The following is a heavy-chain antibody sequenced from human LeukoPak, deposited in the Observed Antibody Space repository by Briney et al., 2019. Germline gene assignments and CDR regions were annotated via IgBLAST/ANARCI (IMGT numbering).Heavy chain of an antibody. Sequence: GGSLRLSCAASGFTFSSYEMNWVRQAPGKGLEWVSYISSSGSTIYYADSVKGRFTISRDNAKNSLYLQMNSLRAEDTAVYYCASPPRQLAYCGGDCYSDAFDIWGQGTMVTVSS. CDR3: ASPPRQLAYCGGDCYSDAFDI. J-gene: IGHJ3*02. CDR1: GFTFSSYE. D-gene: IGHD2-21*02. CDR2: ISSSGSTI. V-gene: IGHV3-48*03.